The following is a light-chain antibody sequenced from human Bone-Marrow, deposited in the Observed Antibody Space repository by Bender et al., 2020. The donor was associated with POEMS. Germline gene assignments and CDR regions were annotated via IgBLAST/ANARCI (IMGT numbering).Light chain of an antibody. CDR1: SSDVGGLDY. Sequence: QSALTQPPSASGSPGQSITISCTRTSSDVGGLDYVSWYQQHPGKAPRLLIYEGSKRPSGVSNRFSASKSGNTASLTISGLQAEDEADYYCCSVTSSGAYVFGTGTKVTV. CDR2: EGS. J-gene: IGLJ1*01. V-gene: IGLV2-14*01. CDR3: CSVTSSGAYV.